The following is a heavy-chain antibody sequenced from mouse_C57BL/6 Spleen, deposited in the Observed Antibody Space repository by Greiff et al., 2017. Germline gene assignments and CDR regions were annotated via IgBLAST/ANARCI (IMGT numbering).Heavy chain of an antibody. J-gene: IGHJ3*01. CDR3: AFGYPWFAY. CDR2: IDPEDGET. D-gene: IGHD2-2*01. V-gene: IGHV14-2*01. CDR1: GFNIKDDY. Sequence: EVQLQQSGAELVKPGASVKLSCTASGFNIKDDYMHWVKQRTEQSLEWIGRIDPEDGETKYAPKFKSKTTITSATSSNTAYLQLSSLTSEDTAVYYGAFGYPWFAYWGQGTLVTVSA.